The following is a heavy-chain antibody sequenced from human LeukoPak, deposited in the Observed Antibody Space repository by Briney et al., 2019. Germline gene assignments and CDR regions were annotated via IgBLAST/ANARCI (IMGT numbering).Heavy chain of an antibody. CDR1: GGSISSGGYY. V-gene: IGHV4-31*03. CDR3: ARVMGSSWSRLNWFDP. Sequence: SETLSLTCTVSGGSISSGGYYWSWIRQHPGKGLEWIGYIYYSGSTYYNPSLKSRVTISVDTSKNQFSLKLSSVTAADTAVYYCARVMGSSWSRLNWFDPWGQGTLVTVSS. J-gene: IGHJ5*02. D-gene: IGHD6-13*01. CDR2: IYYSGST.